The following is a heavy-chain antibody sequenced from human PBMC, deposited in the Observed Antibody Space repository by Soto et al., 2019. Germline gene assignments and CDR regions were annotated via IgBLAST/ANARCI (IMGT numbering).Heavy chain of an antibody. CDR3: ARDGPDRNFDY. CDR1: GFTFSSYA. Sequence: GGSLRLSCAASGFTFSSYAMHWVRQAPGKGLEWVAVISYDGSNKYYADPVKGRFTISRDNSKNTLYLQMNSLRAEDTAVYYCARDGPDRNFDYWGQGTLVTVSS. J-gene: IGHJ4*02. D-gene: IGHD3-16*02. V-gene: IGHV3-30-3*01. CDR2: ISYDGSNK.